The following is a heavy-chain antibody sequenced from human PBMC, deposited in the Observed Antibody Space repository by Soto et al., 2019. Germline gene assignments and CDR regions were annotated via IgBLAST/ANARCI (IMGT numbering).Heavy chain of an antibody. CDR2: IKQDGSEK. CDR3: ARSYDYIWGSYRTYNDFDY. V-gene: IGHV3-7*01. D-gene: IGHD3-16*02. CDR1: GFTFSSYW. Sequence: GGSLRLSCAASGFTFSSYWMSWVRQAPGKGLEWVANIKQDGSEKYYVDSVKGRFTISRDNAKNSLYLQMNSLRAEDTAVYYCARSYDYIWGSYRTYNDFDYWGQGTLVTVSS. J-gene: IGHJ4*02.